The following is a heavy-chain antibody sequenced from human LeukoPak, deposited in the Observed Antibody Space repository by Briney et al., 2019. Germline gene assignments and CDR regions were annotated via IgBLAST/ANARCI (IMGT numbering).Heavy chain of an antibody. V-gene: IGHV3-7*04. CDR1: GFTFSSRW. J-gene: IGHJ4*02. D-gene: IGHD6-19*01. CDR3: VGSLSFSGDY. CDR2: IKQDGSEK. Sequence: PGGSLRLSCAASGFTFSSRWMNWLRQAPGKGLEWVANIKQDGSEKNYVDSVKGRFTITRDNAKNSLYLQMNSLRAEDTAVYYCVGSLSFSGDYWGRGTLVTVSS.